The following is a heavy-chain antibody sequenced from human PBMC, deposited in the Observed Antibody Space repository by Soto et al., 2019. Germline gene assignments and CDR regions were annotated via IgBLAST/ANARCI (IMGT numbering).Heavy chain of an antibody. J-gene: IGHJ4*02. V-gene: IGHV3-23*01. CDR1: GFTFSSYA. CDR2: ISGSGGST. Sequence: PGGSLRLSCAASGFTFSSYAMSWVRQAPGKGLEWVSAISGSGGSTYYADSVKGRFTISRDNSKNTLYLQMNSLRAEDTAVYYCAKESYQLRITMVRGVSWAFDYWGQGTLVTVSS. CDR3: AKESYQLRITMVRGVSWAFDY. D-gene: IGHD3-10*01.